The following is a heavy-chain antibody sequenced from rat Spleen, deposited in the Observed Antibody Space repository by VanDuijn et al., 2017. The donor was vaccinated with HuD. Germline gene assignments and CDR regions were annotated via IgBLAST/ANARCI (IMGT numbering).Heavy chain of an antibody. D-gene: IGHD4-1*01. J-gene: IGHJ2*01. CDR2: ISTGGGNT. CDR3: ARSLYGFDY. CDR1: GFTFNNYW. V-gene: IGHV5-31*01. Sequence: EVQLVESGGGLVQPGGSLKLSCVASGFTFNNYWMTWIRQAPGKGLEWVASISTGGGNTYYRDYVKGRFTISRDNAKNTQYLQMDSLRSEDTATYYCARSLYGFDYWGQGVMVTVSS.